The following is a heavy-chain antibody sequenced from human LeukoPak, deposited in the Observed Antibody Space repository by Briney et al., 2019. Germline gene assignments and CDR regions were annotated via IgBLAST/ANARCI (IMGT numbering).Heavy chain of an antibody. CDR2: ISGSGGST. D-gene: IGHD2-15*01. CDR3: AKVVEGAHGYYYGMDV. Sequence: PGGSLRLSCAASGFTFSSYAMSWVRQAPGKGLEWVSAISGSGGSTYYADSVKGRFTISRDNSKNTLYLQMNSLRAEDTAVYYCAKVVEGAHGYYYGMDVWGQGTTVTVSS. J-gene: IGHJ6*02. CDR1: GFTFSSYA. V-gene: IGHV3-23*01.